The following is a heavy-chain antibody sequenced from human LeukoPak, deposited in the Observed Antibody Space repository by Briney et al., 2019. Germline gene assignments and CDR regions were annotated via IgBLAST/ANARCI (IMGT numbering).Heavy chain of an antibody. Sequence: GGSLRLTCAASGFTFRSYGMHWVRQAPGKGLEWVAFIRYDGSNKYDADSVKGRFTISRDNSKNTLYLQMNSLRVEDTAVYYCAKDHYYGSGSYYNDNYMDVWGKGTTVTLSS. CDR2: IRYDGSNK. CDR3: AKDHYYGSGSYYNDNYMDV. J-gene: IGHJ6*03. D-gene: IGHD3-10*01. V-gene: IGHV3-30*02. CDR1: GFTFRSYG.